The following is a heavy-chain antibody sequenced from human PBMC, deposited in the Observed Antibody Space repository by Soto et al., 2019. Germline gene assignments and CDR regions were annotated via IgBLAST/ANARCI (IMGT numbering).Heavy chain of an antibody. CDR3: ARVYGDYEVY. CDR1: GGSFSGYY. CDR2: IKHSGST. V-gene: IGHV4-34*01. Sequence: QVQLQQWGAGLLKPSETLSLTCAVYGGSFSGYYWSWIRQPPGKGLEWIGEIKHSGSTNYNPSLKSRVTISVDTSKNQFSLKLSSVTAADTAVYYCARVYGDYEVYWGQGTLVTVSS. J-gene: IGHJ4*02. D-gene: IGHD4-17*01.